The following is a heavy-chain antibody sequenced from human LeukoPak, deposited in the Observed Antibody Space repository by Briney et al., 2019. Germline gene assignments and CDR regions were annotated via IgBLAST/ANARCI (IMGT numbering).Heavy chain of an antibody. CDR2: INWNGGSI. D-gene: IGHD3-3*01. CDR1: GFTFDDYG. V-gene: IGHV3-20*04. Sequence: PGGSLRLSCAASGFTFDDYGMSWVRQAPRKGLEWVSVINWNGGSIGYADSVKGRFTISRDNAKNSLYMQMNSMRAEDTVLYYCARGLARFLEWLPGVNYFDYWGQGTLVTVSS. CDR3: ARGLARFLEWLPGVNYFDY. J-gene: IGHJ4*02.